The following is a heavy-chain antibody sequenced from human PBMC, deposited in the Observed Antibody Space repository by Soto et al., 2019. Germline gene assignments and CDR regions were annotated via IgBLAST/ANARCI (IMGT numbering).Heavy chain of an antibody. D-gene: IGHD4-17*01. Sequence: HPGGSLRLSCAASGFTFSSYAMSWVRQAPGKGLEWVSAISGSGGSTYYADSVKGRFTISRDNSKNTLYLQMNSLRAEDTAVYYCAKVGETTVTTSSSAPKYYFDYWGQGTLVTVSS. CDR3: AKVGETTVTTSSSAPKYYFDY. CDR1: GFTFSSYA. J-gene: IGHJ4*02. V-gene: IGHV3-23*01. CDR2: ISGSGGST.